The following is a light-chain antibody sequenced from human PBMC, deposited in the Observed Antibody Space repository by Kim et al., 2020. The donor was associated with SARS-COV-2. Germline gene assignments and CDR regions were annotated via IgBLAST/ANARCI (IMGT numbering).Light chain of an antibody. V-gene: IGLV3-19*01. J-gene: IGLJ3*02. CDR1: SLRTFY. Sequence: SSELTQDPAVSVALGQTVRITCQGDSLRTFYASWYQQKPRQAPLVVIYGENNRPSGIPDRFSGSISGNTASLTITGVQAEDEADYYCSSRDSSGDHQVVF. CDR3: SSRDSSGDHQVV. CDR2: GEN.